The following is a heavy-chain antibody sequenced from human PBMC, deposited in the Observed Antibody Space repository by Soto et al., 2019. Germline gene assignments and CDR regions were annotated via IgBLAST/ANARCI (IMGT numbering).Heavy chain of an antibody. V-gene: IGHV3-23*01. CDR2: ISGSGGST. CDR1: GFTFSSYA. CDR3: AANYQWLRFFDY. D-gene: IGHD5-12*01. J-gene: IGHJ4*02. Sequence: GGSLRLSCAASGFTFSSYAMSWVRQAPGKGLEWVSAISGSGGSTYYADSVKGRFTISRDNSKNTLYLQMNSLRAEDTAVYYCAANYQWLRFFDYWGQGTLVTVSS.